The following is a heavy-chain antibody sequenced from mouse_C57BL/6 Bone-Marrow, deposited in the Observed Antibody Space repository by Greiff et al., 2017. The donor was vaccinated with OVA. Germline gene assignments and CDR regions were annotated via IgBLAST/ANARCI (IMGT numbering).Heavy chain of an antibody. CDR1: GYTFTEYT. J-gene: IGHJ2*01. D-gene: IGHD6-2*01. V-gene: IGHV1-62-2*01. CDR2: FYPGSGSI. Sequence: VQLQQSGAELVKPGASVKLSCKASGYTFTEYTIHWVKQRSGQGLEWIGWFYPGSGSIKYNEKFKDKATLTADKSSSTVYMELSRLTSEDSAVYFCARHEDPLSENADSPYYSDSWGQDTTLTVSP. CDR3: ARHEDPLSENADSPYYSDS.